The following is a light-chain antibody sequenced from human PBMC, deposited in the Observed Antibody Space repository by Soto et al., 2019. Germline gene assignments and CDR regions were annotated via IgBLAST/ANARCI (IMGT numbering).Light chain of an antibody. V-gene: IGKV3-15*01. Sequence: EIVMTQSPATLSVSPGERATLSCRASQSVSSNLVWYQQKPGQAPRLLIYGASTRATGIPARFSGSGSGTEFTLTISSLQSEDFAVYYCQQYNNWPPGFGPGTKVDIK. CDR1: QSVSSN. CDR2: GAS. CDR3: QQYNNWPPG. J-gene: IGKJ3*01.